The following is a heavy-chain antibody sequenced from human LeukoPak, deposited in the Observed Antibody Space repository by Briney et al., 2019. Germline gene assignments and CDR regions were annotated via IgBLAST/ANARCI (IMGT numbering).Heavy chain of an antibody. J-gene: IGHJ4*02. Sequence: GGSLRLSCAASGFTFSSYSMNWVRQAPGKGLEWVSSISSSSSYIYYADSVKGRFTISRDNAKNSLYLQMNSLRAEDTAVYYCAREDGIGGSSGSFDYWGQGTLVTVSS. CDR2: ISSSSSYI. CDR1: GFTFSSYS. D-gene: IGHD6-19*01. CDR3: AREDGIGGSSGSFDY. V-gene: IGHV3-21*01.